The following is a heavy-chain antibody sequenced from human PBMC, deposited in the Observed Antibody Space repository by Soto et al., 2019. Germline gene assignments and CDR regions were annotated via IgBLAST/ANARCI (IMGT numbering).Heavy chain of an antibody. D-gene: IGHD3-3*01. CDR2: INHSGST. CDR1: GGSFSGYY. V-gene: IGHV4-34*01. J-gene: IGHJ6*03. CDR3: ARGGSIYDFWSGYYSYYYYMDV. Sequence: SETLSLTCAVYGGSFSGYYWSWILQPPWKGLEWGGEINHSGSTNYNPSLKSRVTISVDTSKNQFSLKLSSVTAADTAVYYCARGGSIYDFWSGYYSYYYYMDVWGKGTTVTVSS.